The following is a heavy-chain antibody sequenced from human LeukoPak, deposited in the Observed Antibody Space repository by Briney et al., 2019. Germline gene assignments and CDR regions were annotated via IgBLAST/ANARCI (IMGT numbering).Heavy chain of an antibody. V-gene: IGHV3-48*01. Sequence: GRSLRLSCAASGFTLSDYSMNWVRQAPGKGLEWISYIGISSGNTNYADSVKGRFTISGDKAKNSLYLQMNSLRVEDTAVYYCARDYKYAFDNWGQGTLVTVTS. CDR1: GFTLSDYS. D-gene: IGHD5-24*01. CDR3: ARDYKYAFDN. J-gene: IGHJ4*02. CDR2: IGISSGNT.